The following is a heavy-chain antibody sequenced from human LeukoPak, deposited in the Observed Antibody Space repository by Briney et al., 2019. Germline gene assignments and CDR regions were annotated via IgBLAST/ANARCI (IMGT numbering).Heavy chain of an antibody. CDR3: ARDFEGERWLQLGAVDI. Sequence: SVKVSCKASGGTFSSYTISWLRQAPGQGLEWRGRIIPILGIANYAQKFQGRVTITADKSTSTAYMELSSLRSEDTAVYYCARDFEGERWLQLGAVDIWGQGTMVTVSP. V-gene: IGHV1-69*04. J-gene: IGHJ3*02. CDR1: GGTFSSYT. D-gene: IGHD5-24*01. CDR2: IIPILGIA.